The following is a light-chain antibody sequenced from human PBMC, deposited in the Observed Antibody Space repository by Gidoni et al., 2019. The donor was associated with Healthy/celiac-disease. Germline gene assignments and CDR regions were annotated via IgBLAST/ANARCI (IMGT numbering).Light chain of an antibody. Sequence: DIQLTQSPSSLSASVADRVTITCQASQDISNYLNWYQQKPGKAPKLLIYDASNLEPGVPSRFSGSGSGTDFTFTISSLQPEDIATYYCKQYDNLLYTFGQGTKLEIK. CDR1: QDISNY. J-gene: IGKJ2*01. V-gene: IGKV1-33*01. CDR3: KQYDNLLYT. CDR2: DAS.